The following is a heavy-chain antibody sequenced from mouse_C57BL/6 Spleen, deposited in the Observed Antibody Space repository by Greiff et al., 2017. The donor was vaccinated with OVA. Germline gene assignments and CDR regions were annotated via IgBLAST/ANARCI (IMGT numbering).Heavy chain of an antibody. CDR1: GYTFTDYY. V-gene: IGHV1-76*01. CDR3: ARAPDSSRYVHFDY. J-gene: IGHJ2*01. CDR2: IYPGSGNT. Sequence: QVQLQQSGAELVRPGASVKLSCKASGYTFTDYYINWVKQRPGQGLEWIARIYPGSGNTYYNEKFKGKATLTAEKSSSTAYMQLSSLTSEDSAVYFCARAPDSSRYVHFDYWGQGTTLTVSS. D-gene: IGHD3-2*02.